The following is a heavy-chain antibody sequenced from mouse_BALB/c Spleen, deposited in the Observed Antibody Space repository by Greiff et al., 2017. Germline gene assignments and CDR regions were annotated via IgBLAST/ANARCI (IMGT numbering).Heavy chain of an antibody. J-gene: IGHJ3*01. Sequence: VQLKQSGPELVKPGASVKISCKASGYSFTGYYMHWVKQSHVKSLEWIGRINPYNGATSYNQNFKDKASLTVDKSSSTAYMELHSLTSEDSAVYYCARSDGYDPWFAYWGQGTLVTVSA. CDR2: INPYNGAT. CDR1: GYSFTGYY. V-gene: IGHV1-31*01. CDR3: ARSDGYDPWFAY. D-gene: IGHD2-2*01.